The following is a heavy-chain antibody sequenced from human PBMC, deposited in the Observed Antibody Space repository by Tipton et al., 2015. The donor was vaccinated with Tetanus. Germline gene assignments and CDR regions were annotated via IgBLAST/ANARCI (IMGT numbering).Heavy chain of an antibody. Sequence: QLVQSGGGLIQPGGSLRLSCAASGFTFSSYSMNWVRQAPGKGLEWVSSISSSSSYIYYADSVKGRFTISSDNAKNSLYLQMNSLRAEDTAVYYCARTLGRYYYDSSGYFEDFNWFDPWGQGTLVTVSS. V-gene: IGHV3-21*01. D-gene: IGHD3-22*01. CDR1: GFTFSSYS. J-gene: IGHJ5*02. CDR3: ARTLGRYYYDSSGYFEDFNWFDP. CDR2: ISSSSSYI.